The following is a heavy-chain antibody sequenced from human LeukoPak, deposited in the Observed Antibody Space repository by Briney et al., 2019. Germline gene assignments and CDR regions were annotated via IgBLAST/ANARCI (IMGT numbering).Heavy chain of an antibody. J-gene: IGHJ4*02. CDR2: IYYSGST. CDR1: GFTVSSNY. V-gene: IGHV4-39*07. CDR3: ARDGYYYGSGSYYTFDY. Sequence: GSLRLSCAASGFTVSSNYMSWIRQPPGKGLEWIGSIYYSGSTYYNPSLKSRVTISVDTSKNQFSLKLSSVTAADTAVYYCARDGYYYGSGSYYTFDYWGQGTLVTVSS. D-gene: IGHD3-10*01.